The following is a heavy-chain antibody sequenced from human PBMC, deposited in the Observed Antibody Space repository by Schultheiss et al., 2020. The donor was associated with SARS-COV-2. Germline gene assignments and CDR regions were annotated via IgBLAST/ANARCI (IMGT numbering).Heavy chain of an antibody. Sequence: GESLKISCAASGFTFSSYGMHWVRQAPGKGLEWVAVISYDGSNKYYADSVKGRFTISRDNAKNSLYLQMNSLRAEDTAVYYCARVPNYGAVDYWGQGTLVTVSS. J-gene: IGHJ4*02. CDR2: ISYDGSNK. CDR3: ARVPNYGAVDY. D-gene: IGHD4-17*01. CDR1: GFTFSSYG. V-gene: IGHV3-30*03.